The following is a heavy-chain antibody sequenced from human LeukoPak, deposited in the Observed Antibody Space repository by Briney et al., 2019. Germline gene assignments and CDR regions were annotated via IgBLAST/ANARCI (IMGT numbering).Heavy chain of an antibody. Sequence: GKSLRLSCVGSGFTFSSYAMHWVRQAPGKGLEWVALISFDGSVKYFADSVTGRFTISRDNSMNTLYLQMSSLRIEDTAVYYCGKESASSGWNWIDAWGQGSLVTVSS. CDR3: GKESASSGWNWIDA. V-gene: IGHV3-30*18. CDR1: GFTFSSYA. D-gene: IGHD6-19*01. J-gene: IGHJ5*02. CDR2: ISFDGSVK.